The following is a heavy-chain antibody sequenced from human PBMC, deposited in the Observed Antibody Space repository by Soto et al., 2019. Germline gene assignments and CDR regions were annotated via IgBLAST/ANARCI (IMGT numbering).Heavy chain of an antibody. CDR2: ISSSGYI. V-gene: IGHV3-21*01. Sequence: PWGSLRLSCAASGFNFNSYTINWVRQAPGKRLEWLSSISSSGYIFSTDSVRGRFTISRDNAKNSVYLQINSLRAEDTAVYFCARDCSGGSCYPGMDVWGQGTTVTVS. D-gene: IGHD2-15*01. CDR1: GFNFNSYT. J-gene: IGHJ6*02. CDR3: ARDCSGGSCYPGMDV.